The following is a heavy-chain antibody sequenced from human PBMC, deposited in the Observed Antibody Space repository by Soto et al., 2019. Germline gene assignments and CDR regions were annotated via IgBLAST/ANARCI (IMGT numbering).Heavy chain of an antibody. CDR3: AKGGRQWLVTSDFNY. CDR1: GFTFSDYA. J-gene: IGHJ4*02. CDR2: VSHDGRNT. Sequence: VQLVESGGGVVQPGRSLRLSCAASGFTFSDYAMHWVRQAPGKGLVWVAVVSHDGRNTHYADSVKGRFTISRDSSKNTVALEMTSLRAEDTAVYYCAKGGRQWLVTSDFNYWGQGALVTVSS. V-gene: IGHV3-30*18. D-gene: IGHD6-19*01.